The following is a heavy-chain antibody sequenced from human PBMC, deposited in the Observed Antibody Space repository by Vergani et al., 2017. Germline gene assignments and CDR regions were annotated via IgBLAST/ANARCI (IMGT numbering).Heavy chain of an antibody. CDR1: GFTFSDYY. V-gene: IGHV3-11*05. CDR3: ARQGVPAAMGDAFDI. CDR2: ISSSSSYT. D-gene: IGHD2-2*01. J-gene: IGHJ3*02. Sequence: QVQLVESGGGLVKPGGSLRLSCAASGFTFSDYYMSWIRQAPGKGLEGVSYISSSSSYTNYADSVEGRFTISRDNAKNSLYLQMNSLRAEDAAVYYCARQGVPAAMGDAFDIWGQGTMVTVSS.